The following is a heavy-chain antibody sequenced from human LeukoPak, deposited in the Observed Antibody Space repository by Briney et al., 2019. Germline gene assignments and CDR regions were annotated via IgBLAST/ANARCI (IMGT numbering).Heavy chain of an antibody. CDR1: GGTFSSYA. Sequence: ASVKVSCKASGGTFSSYAISWVRQAPGQGLEWMGGIIPIFGTANYAQKFQGRVTITADESTSTAYMELSSLRSEDTAVYYCARDRPRARPFDPWGQGTLVTVSS. CDR3: ARDRPRARPFDP. CDR2: IIPIFGTA. J-gene: IGHJ5*02. D-gene: IGHD6-6*01. V-gene: IGHV1-69*13.